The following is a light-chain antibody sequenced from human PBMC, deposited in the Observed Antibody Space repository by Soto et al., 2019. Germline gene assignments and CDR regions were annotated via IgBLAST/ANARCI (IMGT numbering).Light chain of an antibody. Sequence: QSVLTQPRSVSESPGQSVTISCTGTRSDVGGYNFVSWYQQYPGKAPKLMIYDVSKRPSGVPDRFSGSKSGNTASLTISGLQAEDEADYYCCSYAGTYAYVFXTGTKVTVL. V-gene: IGLV2-11*01. CDR1: RSDVGGYNF. CDR3: CSYAGTYAYV. J-gene: IGLJ1*01. CDR2: DVS.